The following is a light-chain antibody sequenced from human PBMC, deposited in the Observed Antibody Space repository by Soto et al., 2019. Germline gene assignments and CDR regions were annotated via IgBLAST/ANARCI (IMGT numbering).Light chain of an antibody. J-gene: IGKJ2*01. CDR3: QQFKSYPYT. CDR2: GAS. CDR1: QGISSY. V-gene: IGKV1-9*01. Sequence: IQLTQSPTSLSASVGDRVTITCRASQGISSYLAWYQQKPGKAPKLLIYGASTLQSGVPSRFSGSGSGTDFTLTVSSLQPEDFATYYCQQFKSYPYTFGQGTKLEIK.